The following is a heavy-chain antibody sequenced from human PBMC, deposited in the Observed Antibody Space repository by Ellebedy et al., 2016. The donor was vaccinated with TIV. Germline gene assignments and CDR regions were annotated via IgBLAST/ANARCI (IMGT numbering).Heavy chain of an antibody. Sequence: ASVKVSXXASGYTFTGYYMHWVRQAPGQGLEWMGWINPNSGGTNYAQKFQGWVTMTRDTSISTAYMELSRLRSDDTAVYYCARDQDYGDYDNWFDPWGQGTRVTVSS. V-gene: IGHV1-2*04. CDR1: GYTFTGYY. D-gene: IGHD4-17*01. CDR3: ARDQDYGDYDNWFDP. CDR2: INPNSGGT. J-gene: IGHJ5*02.